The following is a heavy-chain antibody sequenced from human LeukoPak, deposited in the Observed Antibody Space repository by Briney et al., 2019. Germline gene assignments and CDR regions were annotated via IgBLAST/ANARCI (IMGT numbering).Heavy chain of an antibody. CDR3: ARLDYYDKKSFDY. D-gene: IGHD3-22*01. J-gene: IGHJ4*02. Sequence: PSETLSLTCTVSGDSISSSSYYWGWIRQPPGRGLEWLGNILYSGSTYYNPSLKRRLTISVDTSQNQFSLKLSSVTAADTAVYYCARLDYYDKKSFDYWGQGTLVTVSS. V-gene: IGHV4-39*01. CDR1: GDSISSSSYY. CDR2: ILYSGST.